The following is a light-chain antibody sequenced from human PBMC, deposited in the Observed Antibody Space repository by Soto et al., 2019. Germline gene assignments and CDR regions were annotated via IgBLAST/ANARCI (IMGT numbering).Light chain of an antibody. V-gene: IGLV3-21*02. J-gene: IGLJ2*01. CDR1: NIGSKR. CDR2: DDS. CDR3: QVWDSSGDLVV. Sequence: SYELTQPPSVSVAPGQTARIPCGGNNIGSKRVHWYQQKPGQAPVLVVYDDSDRPSGIPERFSGSNSGNTATLTISRVEAGDEADYYCQVWDSSGDLVVFGGGTKVTVL.